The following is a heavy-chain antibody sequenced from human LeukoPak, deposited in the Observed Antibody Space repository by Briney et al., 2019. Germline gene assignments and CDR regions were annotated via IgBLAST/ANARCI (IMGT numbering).Heavy chain of an antibody. CDR2: ISWNSGSI. V-gene: IGHV3-9*01. CDR3: ARVRGGN. CDR1: GFTFDDYA. J-gene: IGHJ4*02. D-gene: IGHD3-16*01. Sequence: GGSLRLSCAASGFTFDDYAMHWVRQAPGKGLEWVSGISWNSGSIGYADSAKGRFTVSRDNAKNILYLQMNSLRPEDTAVYYCARVRGGNWGQGTLVTVSS.